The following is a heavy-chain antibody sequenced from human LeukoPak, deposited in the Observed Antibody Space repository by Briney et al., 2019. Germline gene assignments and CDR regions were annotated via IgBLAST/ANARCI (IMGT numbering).Heavy chain of an antibody. CDR2: INSSSSYI. V-gene: IGHV3-21*01. J-gene: IGHJ3*02. D-gene: IGHD6-19*01. CDR1: GFTFSSYS. CDR3: ARDSDSGGWYRVNDAFDI. Sequence: PGGSLRLSCAASGFTFSSYSMNWVRQAPGKGLEWVSYINSSSSYIYYADSVKGRFTISRDNAKNTLYLQMNSLRAEDTAVYYCARDSDSGGWYRVNDAFDIWGQGTMVTVSS.